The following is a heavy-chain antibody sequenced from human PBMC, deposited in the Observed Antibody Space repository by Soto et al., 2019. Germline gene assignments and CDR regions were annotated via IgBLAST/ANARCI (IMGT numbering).Heavy chain of an antibody. D-gene: IGHD2-2*01. CDR1: GFTFSSYG. V-gene: IGHV3-64D*06. J-gene: IGHJ3*02. CDR3: VKPRAPAVWGSFDI. CDR2: ISSNGGST. Sequence: GGSLRLSCSASGFTFSSYGMHWVRQAPGKGLEYVSAISSNGGSTYYADSVKGRFTISRGNSKNMLYLQMSSLRAEDTAVYYCVKPRAPAVWGSFDIWGPGTMMTV.